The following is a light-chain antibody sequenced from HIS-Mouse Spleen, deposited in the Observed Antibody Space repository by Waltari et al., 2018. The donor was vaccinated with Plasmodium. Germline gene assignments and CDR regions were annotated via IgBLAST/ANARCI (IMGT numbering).Light chain of an antibody. CDR1: VLAKKY. CDR2: KDS. J-gene: IGLJ3*02. Sequence: SYELTPPSPVSVSPGQTARITCSGDVLAKKYARWFQQKPGQAPVLVIYKDSERPSGIPERFSGSSSGTTVTLTISGAQVEDEADYYCYSAADNNRVFGGGTKLTVL. CDR3: YSAADNNRV. V-gene: IGLV3-27*01.